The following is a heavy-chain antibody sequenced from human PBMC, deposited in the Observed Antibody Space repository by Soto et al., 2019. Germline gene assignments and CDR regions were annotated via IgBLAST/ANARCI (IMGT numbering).Heavy chain of an antibody. V-gene: IGHV3-15*01. CDR1: GFTFSNAW. J-gene: IGHJ3*02. Sequence: LRLSCAASGFTFSNAWMSWVRQAPGKGLEWVGRIKSKTDGGTTDYAAPVKGRFTISRDDSKNTLYLQMNSLKTEDTAVYYCTTDLTFFVPDLGPAFDIWGQGTVVTVSS. D-gene: IGHD3-3*02. CDR2: IKSKTDGGTT. CDR3: TTDLTFFVPDLGPAFDI.